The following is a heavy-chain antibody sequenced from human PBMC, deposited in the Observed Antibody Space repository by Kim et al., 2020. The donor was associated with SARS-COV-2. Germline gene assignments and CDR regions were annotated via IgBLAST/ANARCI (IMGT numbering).Heavy chain of an antibody. Sequence: GGSLRLSCAASGFTFSSYWMYWVRQAPGKGLVWVSRINSDGSSTSYADSVKGRFTISRDNAKNTLYLQMNSLRAEDTAVYYCAHLEIAAAGTTGAFDYWGQGTLVTVSS. CDR3: AHLEIAAAGTTGAFDY. J-gene: IGHJ4*02. CDR2: INSDGSST. V-gene: IGHV3-74*01. CDR1: GFTFSSYW. D-gene: IGHD6-13*01.